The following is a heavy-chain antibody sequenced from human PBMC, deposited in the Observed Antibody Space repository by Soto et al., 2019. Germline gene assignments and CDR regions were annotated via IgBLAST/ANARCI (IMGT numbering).Heavy chain of an antibody. J-gene: IGHJ6*02. D-gene: IGHD6-6*01. Sequence: QVQLVQSGAEVKKPGASVKVSCKASGYTFTSYGISWVRQAPGQGLEWMGWISAYNGNTNYAQKLQGRVTMTTDTSTSTAYMELRSLRSDDTAVYYCASNLISSSQWGGGYYYYGMDVWGQGTTVTVSS. CDR2: ISAYNGNT. V-gene: IGHV1-18*04. CDR1: GYTFTSYG. CDR3: ASNLISSSQWGGGYYYYGMDV.